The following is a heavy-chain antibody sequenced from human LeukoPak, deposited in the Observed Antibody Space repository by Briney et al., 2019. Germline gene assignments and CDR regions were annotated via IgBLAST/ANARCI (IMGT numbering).Heavy chain of an antibody. D-gene: IGHD3-16*01. CDR3: LGVGNYFDY. V-gene: IGHV3-30-3*01. Sequence: GGSLRLSCAASGFTFSSYAMHWVRQAPGKGLEWVAVISYDGSNKYYADSVKGRFTISRDNAKNSLYLQMNSLRAEDTAVYYCLGVGNYFDYWGQGTLVTVSS. CDR1: GFTFSSYA. CDR2: ISYDGSNK. J-gene: IGHJ4*02.